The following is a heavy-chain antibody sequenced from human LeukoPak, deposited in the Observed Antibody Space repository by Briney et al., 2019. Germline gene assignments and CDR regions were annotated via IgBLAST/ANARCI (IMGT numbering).Heavy chain of an antibody. V-gene: IGHV4-59*08. Sequence: SEPLSLTCTASCGSISIYYRSWIRQPPGKGLDWIGYIYYSGSTNYHPSLKSRVTISVDTSKHQYSLKLGSVAAANTAVYSGARHPSGGNSDFQHWGQGTLVIVSS. CDR2: IYYSGST. CDR1: CGSISIYY. J-gene: IGHJ1*01. D-gene: IGHD4-23*01. CDR3: ARHPSGGNSDFQH.